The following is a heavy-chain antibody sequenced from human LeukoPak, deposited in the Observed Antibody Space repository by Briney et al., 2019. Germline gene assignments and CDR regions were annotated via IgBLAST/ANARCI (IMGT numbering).Heavy chain of an antibody. Sequence: GGPLRLSCAGSGFTFDSSAMSWVRQAPGKGLEWVSTISGSGGSTYFADSVKGRFTMSRDNSKNTLYLQMNSLRAEDTAVYYCAKRAPYFDHWGQGTLVTVSS. CDR3: AKRAPYFDH. CDR1: GFTFDSSA. V-gene: IGHV3-23*01. J-gene: IGHJ4*02. CDR2: ISGSGGST.